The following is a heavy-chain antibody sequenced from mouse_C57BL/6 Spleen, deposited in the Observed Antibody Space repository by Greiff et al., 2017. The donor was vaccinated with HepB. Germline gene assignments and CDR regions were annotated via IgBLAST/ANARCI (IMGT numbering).Heavy chain of an antibody. CDR1: GIDFSRYW. D-gene: IGHD1-1*01. V-gene: IGHV4-1*01. Sequence: EVKLLESGGGLVQPGGSLKLSCAASGIDFSRYWMSWVRRAPGKGLEWIGEINPDSSTINYAPSLKDKFIISRDNAKNTLYLQMSKVRSEDTALYYCARGDYYGSSPYWYFDVWGTGTTVTVSS. CDR3: ARGDYYGSSPYWYFDV. CDR2: INPDSSTI. J-gene: IGHJ1*03.